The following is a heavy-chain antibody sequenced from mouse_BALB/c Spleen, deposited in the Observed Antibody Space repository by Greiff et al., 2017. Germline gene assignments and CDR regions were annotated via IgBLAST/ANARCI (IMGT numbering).Heavy chain of an antibody. V-gene: IGHV5-6-5*01. J-gene: IGHJ3*01. CDR3: ARGGIYYDYDGLAY. Sequence: EVHLVESGGGLVKPGGSLKLSCAASGFTFSSYAMSWVRQTPEKRLEWVASISSGGSTYYPDSVKGRFTISRDNARNILYLQMSSLRSEDTAMYYCARGGIYYDYDGLAYWGQGTLVTVSA. D-gene: IGHD2-4*01. CDR1: GFTFSSYA. CDR2: ISSGGST.